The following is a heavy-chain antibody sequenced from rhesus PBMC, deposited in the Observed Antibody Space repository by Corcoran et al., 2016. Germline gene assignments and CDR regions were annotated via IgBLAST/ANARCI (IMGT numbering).Heavy chain of an antibody. D-gene: IGHD2-8*01. J-gene: IGHJ4*01. CDR3: ASTGGRGYCSGGVCYDY. V-gene: IGHV4-169*02. CDR2: SDGSGTGT. Sequence: QLQLQESGPGLVKPSETLSVTCAVSGGSISSNYWKWISQPPGKGLEWIGRSDGSGTGTNYNPYLKSRVTLAGDPSKNQLSLKLSSVTAADTAVYYCASTGGRGYCSGGVCYDYWGQGVLVTVSS. CDR1: GGSISSNY.